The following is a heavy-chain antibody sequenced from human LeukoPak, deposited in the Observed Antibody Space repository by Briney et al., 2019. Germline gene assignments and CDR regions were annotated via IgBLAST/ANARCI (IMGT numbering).Heavy chain of an antibody. V-gene: IGHV3-23*01. J-gene: IGHJ4*02. CDR1: GFTFSSYA. CDR2: ISGSGGST. D-gene: IGHD2-15*01. Sequence: GGSLRLSCAASGFTFSSYAMSWVRQAPGKGLEWVSAISGSGGSTYYADSVKGRFTISRDNSKNTLYLQMNSLRAEDTAVYYCAKAGAVVVVAAKYFDYWSQGTLVTVSS. CDR3: AKAGAVVVVAAKYFDY.